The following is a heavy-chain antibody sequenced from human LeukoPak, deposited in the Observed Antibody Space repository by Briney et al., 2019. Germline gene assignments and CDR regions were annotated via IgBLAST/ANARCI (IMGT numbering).Heavy chain of an antibody. V-gene: IGHV3-48*01. CDR2: IGIDSGNT. J-gene: IGHJ4*02. CDR3: ARDYKYAFDN. D-gene: IGHD5-24*01. CDR1: GFTFSDYS. Sequence: GGSLRLSCAAPGFTFSDYSMNWVRQAPGKGLEWISYIGIDSGNTNYADSVKGRFTISGDKAKNSLYLQMNSLRVEDTAVYYCARDYKYAFDNWSQGTLVTVSS.